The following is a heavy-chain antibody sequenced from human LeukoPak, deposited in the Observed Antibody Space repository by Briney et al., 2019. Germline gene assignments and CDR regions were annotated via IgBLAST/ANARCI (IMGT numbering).Heavy chain of an antibody. D-gene: IGHD5-18*01. CDR3: ARDAYSYGYGNWFDP. CDR1: GFTFDDYA. CDR2: ISYDGSNK. V-gene: IGHV3-30-3*01. Sequence: GGSLRLSCAASGFTFDDYAMHWVRQAPGKGLEWVAVISYDGSNKYYADSVKGRFTISRDNSKNTLYLQMNSLRAEDTAVYYCARDAYSYGYGNWFDPWGQGTLVTVSS. J-gene: IGHJ5*02.